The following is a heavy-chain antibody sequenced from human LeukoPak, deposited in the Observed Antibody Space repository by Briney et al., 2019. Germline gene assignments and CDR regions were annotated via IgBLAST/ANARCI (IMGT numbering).Heavy chain of an antibody. Sequence: GGSLRLSCAASGFTFSDYYMSWIRQAPGKGLEWVSYISSSSSYTNYADSVKGRFTISRDNAKNSLYLQMNSLRAEDTAVYYRARTRGYSYGYGYWGQGTLVTVSS. V-gene: IGHV3-11*06. CDR2: ISSSSSYT. CDR1: GFTFSDYY. CDR3: ARTRGYSYGYGY. J-gene: IGHJ4*02. D-gene: IGHD5-18*01.